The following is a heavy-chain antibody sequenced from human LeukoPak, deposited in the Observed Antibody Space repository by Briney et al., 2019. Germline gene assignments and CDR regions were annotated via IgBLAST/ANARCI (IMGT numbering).Heavy chain of an antibody. CDR3: ATSTVAKYDY. CDR2: ISYDGSNK. Sequence: GGSLRLSCAASGFTFSNYAIHWVRQAPGRGLEWVALISYDGSNKYYADSVKGRFTISRDNSKNTLYLQMNSLRAEDTALYYCATSTVAKYDYWGQGTLVAVSS. V-gene: IGHV3-30-3*01. J-gene: IGHJ4*02. CDR1: GFTFSNYA. D-gene: IGHD4-11*01.